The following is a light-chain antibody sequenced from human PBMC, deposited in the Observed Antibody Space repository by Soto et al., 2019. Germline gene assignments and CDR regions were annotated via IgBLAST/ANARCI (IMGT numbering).Light chain of an antibody. CDR3: HQYDSWT. J-gene: IGKJ1*01. CDR2: GAS. V-gene: IGKV3-20*01. Sequence: EILMTQSPATLSVSPGERATLSCRASQSLSNSELAWYQQKPGQAPRLLIYGASSRATGIPARFSGSGSGTDFTLTISRLEPEDLAVYYCHQYDSWTFGQGTKVDIK. CDR1: QSLSNSE.